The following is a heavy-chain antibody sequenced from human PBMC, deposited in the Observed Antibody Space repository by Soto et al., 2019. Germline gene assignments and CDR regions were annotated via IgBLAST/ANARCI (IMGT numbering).Heavy chain of an antibody. V-gene: IGHV3-7*01. CDR3: VRDSGWYVLDS. Sequence: PWGSLGLSSAASGDTLWNSGVSWVRQAQGKGLEWVANIKQDGSEKYHVDSVKGRFTIARDNAKNSLYLQMSSLRAEDTAVYYCVRDSGWYVLDSWGQGTLVT. CDR2: IKQDGSEK. CDR1: GDTLWNSG. J-gene: IGHJ4*02. D-gene: IGHD6-19*01.